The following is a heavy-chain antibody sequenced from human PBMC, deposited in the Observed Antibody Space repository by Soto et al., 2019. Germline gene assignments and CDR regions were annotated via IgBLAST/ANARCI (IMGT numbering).Heavy chain of an antibody. D-gene: IGHD3-22*01. CDR3: ARLIRTYYYDSSGYPYYYYYYGMDV. V-gene: IGHV4-34*01. CDR2: INHSGST. CDR1: GGSFSGYY. J-gene: IGHJ6*02. Sequence: SETLSLTCAVYGGSFSGYYWSWIRQPPGKGLEWIGEINHSGSTNYNPSLKSRVTISVDTSKNQFSLKLSSVTAADTAVYYCARLIRTYYYDSSGYPYYYYYYGMDVWGQGTTVTVSS.